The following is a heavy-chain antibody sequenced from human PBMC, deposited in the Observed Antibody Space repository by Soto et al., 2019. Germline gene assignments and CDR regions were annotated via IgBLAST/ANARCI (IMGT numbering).Heavy chain of an antibody. CDR1: GDSVSSNSAA. CDR2: TYYRSKWYN. Sequence: SPTLSLTCAISGDSVSSNSAAWNWIRQSPSRGLEWLGRTYYRSKWYNDYAVSVKSRITINPDTSKNQFSLQLNSVTPEDTAVYYCARDSRGYSSSWYGGSWFDPWGQGTLVTVSS. V-gene: IGHV6-1*01. J-gene: IGHJ5*02. D-gene: IGHD6-13*01. CDR3: ARDSRGYSSSWYGGSWFDP.